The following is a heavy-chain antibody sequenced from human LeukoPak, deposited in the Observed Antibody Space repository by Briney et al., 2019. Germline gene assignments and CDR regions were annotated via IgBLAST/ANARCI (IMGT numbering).Heavy chain of an antibody. CDR2: ISSSSIYV. V-gene: IGHV3-21*01. CDR1: GFILSDYS. J-gene: IGHJ6*02. Sequence: GGSLRLSCAASGFILSDYSMNWVRQAPGKGLEWVASISSSSIYVYHADSVKGRFTISRDNAKNSLFLQMNSLRAEDTALYYCARGSNYYYYAMDVWGQGTTVTVSS. CDR3: ARGSNYYYYAMDV.